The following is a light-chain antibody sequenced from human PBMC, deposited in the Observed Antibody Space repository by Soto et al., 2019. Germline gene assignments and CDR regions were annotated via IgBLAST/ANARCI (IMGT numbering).Light chain of an antibody. V-gene: IGKV3-20*01. CDR3: QQHDNSPWT. Sequence: EIVLTQSPGTLSLSPGERATLSCRASQSVSNNYLAWYQQKPGQAPRLLIYGASSRATGIPDRFSGSGSGTDFTLIISRLEPEDFAVYYCQQHDNSPWTFGQGTKVEIK. J-gene: IGKJ1*01. CDR1: QSVSNNY. CDR2: GAS.